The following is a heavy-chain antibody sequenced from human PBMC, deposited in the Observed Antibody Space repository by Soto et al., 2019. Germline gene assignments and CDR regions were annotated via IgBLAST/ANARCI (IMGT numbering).Heavy chain of an antibody. J-gene: IGHJ3*01. D-gene: IGHD1-1*01. CDR3: AKSRLPGPAPDAFDV. V-gene: IGHV3-23*01. Sequence: EVQLLQSGGGLVQPGGSLRVSCAASGFTFSSCAMHWVRQAPGKGLEWVSTISGGLGGTYYADSVKGRFTVSRDTVKSTLYLQMNSLRVEDTAIYYCAKSRLPGPAPDAFDVWGQGTMVTVSS. CDR2: ISGGLGGT. CDR1: GFTFSSCA.